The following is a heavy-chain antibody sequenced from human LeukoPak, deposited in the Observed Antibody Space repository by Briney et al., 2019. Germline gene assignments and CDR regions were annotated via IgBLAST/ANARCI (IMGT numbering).Heavy chain of an antibody. CDR3: ARYYGDYEPGIKPYDY. D-gene: IGHD4-17*01. J-gene: IGHJ4*02. V-gene: IGHV1-69*13. Sequence: RASVKVSCKASGGTFSSYAISWVRQAPGQGLEWMGGIIPIFGTANYARKFQGRVTITADESTSTAYMELSSLRSEDTAVYYCARYYGDYEPGIKPYDYWGQGTLVTVSS. CDR1: GGTFSSYA. CDR2: IIPIFGTA.